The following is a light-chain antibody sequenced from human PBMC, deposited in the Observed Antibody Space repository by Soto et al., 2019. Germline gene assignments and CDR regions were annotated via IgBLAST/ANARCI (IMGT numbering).Light chain of an antibody. CDR1: QDINNY. CDR3: QQYDDVPIT. CDR2: GAS. Sequence: DIQMTQSPASLSASVGDRVTITCQASQDINNYLNWFQQKPGKAPKLLIYGASNLETGVPSRFSGSGSGTDFTFTISSLQPADISIYYCQQYDDVPITFGQGTRLQIK. J-gene: IGKJ5*01. V-gene: IGKV1-33*01.